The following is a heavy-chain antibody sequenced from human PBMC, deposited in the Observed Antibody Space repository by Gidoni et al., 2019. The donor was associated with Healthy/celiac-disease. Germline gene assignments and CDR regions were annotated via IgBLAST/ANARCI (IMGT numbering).Heavy chain of an antibody. CDR1: GGSISSYY. V-gene: IGHV4-59*01. Sequence: QVQLQESGPGLVKPSETLSLTCTVSGGSISSYYWSWIRQPPGKGLEWIGYIYYSGSTNYNPSLQSRITISVDTSKRQLSLKLSSVTAADTAMYYCASVGLWGYWFDPWGQGTLVTVSS. J-gene: IGHJ5*02. CDR3: ASVGLWGYWFDP. CDR2: IYYSGST. D-gene: IGHD1-26*01.